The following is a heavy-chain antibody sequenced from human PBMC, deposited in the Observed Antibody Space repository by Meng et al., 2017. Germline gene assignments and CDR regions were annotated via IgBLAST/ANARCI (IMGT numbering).Heavy chain of an antibody. CDR2: IKQDGSEK. V-gene: IGHV3-7*01. J-gene: IGHJ2*01. CDR1: GFTFSSYW. D-gene: IGHD3-10*01. CDR3: AREGVIYWYFDL. Sequence: EGQLVEAGGGVVQPGGFLRISCAAAGFTFSSYWMSWVRQAPGKGLEWVANIKQDGSEKYYVDSVKGRFTISRDNAKNSLYLQMNSLRAEDTAVYYCAREGVIYWYFDLWGRGTLVTVSS.